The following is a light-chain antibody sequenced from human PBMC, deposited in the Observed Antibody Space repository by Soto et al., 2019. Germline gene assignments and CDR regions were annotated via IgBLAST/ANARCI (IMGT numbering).Light chain of an antibody. Sequence: QSVLTQPPSVSGAPGQRVTISCTGSSSNIGAGNDVHWYQQLPGTAPKLLISRNNERPSGVPDRFSGSKSGTSASLAISGLRSEDETDYYCATWDDSLSGWVFGGGTKVTVL. J-gene: IGLJ3*02. CDR1: SSNIGAGND. CDR3: ATWDDSLSGWV. CDR2: RNN. V-gene: IGLV1-47*01.